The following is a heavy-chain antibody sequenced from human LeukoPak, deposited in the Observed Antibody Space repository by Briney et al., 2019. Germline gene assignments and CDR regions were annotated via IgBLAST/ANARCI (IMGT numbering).Heavy chain of an antibody. CDR2: INPSGGST. D-gene: IGHD1-26*01. V-gene: IGHV1-46*01. J-gene: IGHJ5*01. Sequence: ASVKVSCKAFGYSLTNYYVHWVRQAPGQGLEWMGEINPSGGSTSYAQKFQGRITVTRDTYTNTVYMDLSSLRSEDTAIYYCATDDGSATMGFDSWGQGTLLTVSS. CDR3: ATDDGSATMGFDS. CDR1: GYSLTNYY.